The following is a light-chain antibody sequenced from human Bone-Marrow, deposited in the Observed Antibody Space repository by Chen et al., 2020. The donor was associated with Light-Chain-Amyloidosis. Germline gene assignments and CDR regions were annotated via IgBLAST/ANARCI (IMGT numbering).Light chain of an antibody. V-gene: IGKV4-1*01. CDR3: QQYYSAPWT. CDR1: QSILFSSNSENY. Sequence: DIVMTQSPDSLAVSLGGRATINCKSSQSILFSSNSENYLAWYQKKPGQPPKLLIYCASTRESGVPDRCSGSGSGTDFTLTISSLQAEDVAVYYCQQYYSAPWTFGQGTKVDVK. CDR2: CAS. J-gene: IGKJ1*01.